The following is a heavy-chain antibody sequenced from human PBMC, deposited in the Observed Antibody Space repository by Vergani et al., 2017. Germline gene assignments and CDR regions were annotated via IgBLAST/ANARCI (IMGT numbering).Heavy chain of an antibody. V-gene: IGHV4-39*01. CDR2: SYYSGST. CDR3: ACEYYYDSSCSFDY. CDR1: GGSISSSSFY. J-gene: IGHJ4*02. D-gene: IGHD3-22*01. Sequence: QLQLQESGPGLVKPSETLSLTCTVSGGSISSSSFYWGWIRQPPGKGLEWLGSSYYSGSTYYNPSLKSRVTISVDTSKNQFSMKLSSVTAADTAVYYCACEYYYDSSCSFDYWGQGTLVTVSS.